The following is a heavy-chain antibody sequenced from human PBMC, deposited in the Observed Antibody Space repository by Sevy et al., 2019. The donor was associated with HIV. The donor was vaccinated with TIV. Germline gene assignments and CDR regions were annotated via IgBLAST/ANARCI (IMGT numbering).Heavy chain of an antibody. CDR1: GGSISTYY. CDR3: AREGSGSSGVDH. CDR2: IYYTGST. D-gene: IGHD6-19*01. Sequence: SETLSLNCTVSGGSISTYYWTWIRQSPGKGLEWIGYIYYTGSTNYNPSLKSRVSISVDTSKKQFSLHLRSVTTADTAVYYCAREGSGSSGVDHWGQGILVTVSP. V-gene: IGHV4-59*13. J-gene: IGHJ4*02.